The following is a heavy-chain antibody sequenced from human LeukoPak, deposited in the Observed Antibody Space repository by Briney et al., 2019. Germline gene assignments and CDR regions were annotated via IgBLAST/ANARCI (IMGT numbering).Heavy chain of an antibody. J-gene: IGHJ5*02. CDR1: IDSFTNYY. CDR3: ARGVGPIDMFDP. D-gene: IGHD3-9*01. CDR2: VNDSGGT. V-gene: IGHV4-34*01. Sequence: SETLSLTCAVYIDSFTNYYWNWIRQTPGKGLEWIGEVNDSGGTNINPSLRSRVTISLDTSKNQFSLKLTSVTAADTAVYYCARGVGPIDMFDPWGQGTLVTVSS.